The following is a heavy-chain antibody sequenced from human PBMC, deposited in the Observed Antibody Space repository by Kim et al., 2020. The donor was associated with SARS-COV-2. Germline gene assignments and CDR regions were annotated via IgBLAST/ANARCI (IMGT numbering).Heavy chain of an antibody. CDR2: IYYSGST. V-gene: IGHV4-39*07. D-gene: IGHD3-9*01. J-gene: IGHJ4*02. CDR1: GASISSSAYY. Sequence: SETLSLTCTVSGASISSSAYYWGWIRQPPGKGLEWIASIYYSGSTYYNPSLKSRVTISLDTSTNQFSLRLSSVTAADTAVYYCARDRFDSSYFGYWGQGSLVTVSS. CDR3: ARDRFDSSYFGY.